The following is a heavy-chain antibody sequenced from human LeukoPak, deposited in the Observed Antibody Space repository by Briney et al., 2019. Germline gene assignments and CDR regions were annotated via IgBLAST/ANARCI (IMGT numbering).Heavy chain of an antibody. J-gene: IGHJ4*02. CDR3: ARVDRFGESTHYFDD. V-gene: IGHV3-9*01. Sequence: PGGSLRLSCAASGFTFDDYAMHWVRQAPGKGLEWVSGTSWNSGSIGYAESVKGRFTISRDNAKNSLYLQMNSLRAEDTALYYCARVDRFGESTHYFDDWGQGTLVTVSS. D-gene: IGHD3-10*01. CDR2: TSWNSGSI. CDR1: GFTFDDYA.